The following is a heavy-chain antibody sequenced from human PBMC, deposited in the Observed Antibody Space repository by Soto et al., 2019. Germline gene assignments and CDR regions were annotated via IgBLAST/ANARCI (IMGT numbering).Heavy chain of an antibody. V-gene: IGHV1-69*08. J-gene: IGHJ6*02. D-gene: IGHD2-21*02. Sequence: QVQLVQSGAEVKKPGSSVKVSCRASGDTFSSYTVNWVRQAPGRGLEWLGRIIPVLGTTDYAQKFKGRVTITAEKYTKIVYMELSSVSSEDRAVYYCARRRYCGYDCYHKHYYGMDVWGQGTTVTVAS. CDR2: IIPVLGTT. CDR1: GDTFSSYT. CDR3: ARRRYCGYDCYHKHYYGMDV.